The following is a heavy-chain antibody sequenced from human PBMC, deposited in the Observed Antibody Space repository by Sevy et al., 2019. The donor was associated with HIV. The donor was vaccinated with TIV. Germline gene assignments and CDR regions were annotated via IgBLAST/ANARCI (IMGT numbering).Heavy chain of an antibody. Sequence: GGSLRLSCAACGFTFSSYWMSWVRQAPGKGLEWVATMKEDGSEGNYVDSVKGRFTISRDNAMNSLYLQMNSLRAEDRAVYYCVREGVGGYSYSLDCWGQGTLVTVSS. V-gene: IGHV3-7*01. CDR1: GFTFSSYW. J-gene: IGHJ4*02. CDR2: MKEDGSEG. CDR3: VREGVGGYSYSLDC. D-gene: IGHD5-18*01.